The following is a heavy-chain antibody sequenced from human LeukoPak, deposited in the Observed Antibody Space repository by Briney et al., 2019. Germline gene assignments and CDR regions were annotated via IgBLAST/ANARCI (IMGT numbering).Heavy chain of an antibody. CDR3: TRDPRNLDY. V-gene: IGHV3-23*01. CDR1: GFTFSNYA. CDR2: ISGSGGRT. Sequence: PGGSLRLSCAASGFTFSNYAMNWVRQAPGKGLEWVSAISGSGGRTYYADSVKGRFTISRDNSKNTLYLQMNSLRVEDTAVYYCTRDPRNLDYWGQGTLVTVSS. D-gene: IGHD1-14*01. J-gene: IGHJ4*02.